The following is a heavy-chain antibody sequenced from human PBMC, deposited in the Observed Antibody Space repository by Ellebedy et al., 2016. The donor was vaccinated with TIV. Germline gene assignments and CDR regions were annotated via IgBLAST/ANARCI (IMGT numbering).Heavy chain of an antibody. J-gene: IGHJ6*02. CDR3: ARDGWAVVHYYYYGMDV. Sequence: GGSLRLSXAASGFTFSSYGMHWVRQAPGKGLEWVAVIWYDGSNKYYADSVKGRFTISRDNSKNTLYLQMNSLRAEDTAVYYCARDGWAVVHYYYYGMDVWGQGTTVTVSS. CDR1: GFTFSSYG. D-gene: IGHD6-19*01. V-gene: IGHV3-33*01. CDR2: IWYDGSNK.